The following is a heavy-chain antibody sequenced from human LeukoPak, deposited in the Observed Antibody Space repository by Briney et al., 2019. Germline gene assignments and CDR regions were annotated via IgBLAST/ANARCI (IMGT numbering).Heavy chain of an antibody. D-gene: IGHD2-15*01. CDR1: GGSISSGSYY. J-gene: IGHJ3*02. CDR3: ARLVGYCSGGSCARGAFDI. V-gene: IGHV4-61*02. Sequence: PSETLSLTCTVSGGSISSGSYYWSWIRQPAGKGLEWIGRIYTSGSTNYNPSLKSRVTISVDTSKNQFSLKLSSVTAADTAVYYRARLVGYCSGGSCARGAFDIWGQGTMVTVSS. CDR2: IYTSGST.